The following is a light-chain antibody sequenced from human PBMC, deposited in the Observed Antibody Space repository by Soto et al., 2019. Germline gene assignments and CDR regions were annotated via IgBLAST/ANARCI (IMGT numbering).Light chain of an antibody. CDR2: GAS. Sequence: EIVMTQSPATLSVSPGERATLSCRASQSVNRNLAWYQQKPGQAPRLLIFGASTRATGIPARFSGSGSGTEFTLTISSLQPEDFAIYYCQQYNNWPPIFTFGPGTKVDIK. CDR3: QQYNNWPPIFT. V-gene: IGKV3-15*01. J-gene: IGKJ3*01. CDR1: QSVNRN.